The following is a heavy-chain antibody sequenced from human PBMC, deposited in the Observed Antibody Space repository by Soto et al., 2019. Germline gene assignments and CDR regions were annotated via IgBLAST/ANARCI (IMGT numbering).Heavy chain of an antibody. Sequence: QVQLVESGGGVAQPGRSLRLSCAASGFTFSSYAMHWVRQAPGKGLEWVAVISYDGSNKYYADSVKGRFTISIDNSENPLYLQMNSLGAEDTAVYYWARAIGGDGYNSGDYWGQGTLVIVSS. J-gene: IGHJ4*02. CDR1: GFTFSSYA. D-gene: IGHD1-1*01. V-gene: IGHV3-30-3*01. CDR3: ARAIGGDGYNSGDY. CDR2: ISYDGSNK.